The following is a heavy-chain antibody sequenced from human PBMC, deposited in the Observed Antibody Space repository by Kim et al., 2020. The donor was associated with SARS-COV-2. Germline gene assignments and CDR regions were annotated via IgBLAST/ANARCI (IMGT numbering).Heavy chain of an antibody. D-gene: IGHD2-8*02. Sequence: GGSLRLSCAASGFTFSSYCMSWVRQVPGKGLEWVAKIKQDGTENYYVDSVKGRYTVSRDSAKNSLYLQMNSLRAEDTAVYFCARGRGAWSIFDFWGQGIL. CDR1: GFTFSSYC. CDR3: ARGRGAWSIFDF. V-gene: IGHV3-7*01. CDR2: IKQDGTEN. J-gene: IGHJ4*02.